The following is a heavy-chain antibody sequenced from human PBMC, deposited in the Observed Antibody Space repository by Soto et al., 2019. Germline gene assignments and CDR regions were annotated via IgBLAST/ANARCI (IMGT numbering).Heavy chain of an antibody. CDR2: INHSGTT. CDR3: ARRYCSDSYCSYFDY. D-gene: IGHD2-15*01. V-gene: IGHV4-34*01. CDR1: GGSVSGYF. J-gene: IGHJ4*02. Sequence: PSETLSLTCTVSGGSVSGYFWSWIRQPPGKGLEWIGEINHSGTTSYSPSLDSRVTTSVDTSKNQFSLRLSSVTAADTAIYYCARRYCSDSYCSYFDYWGRGTLVTVSS.